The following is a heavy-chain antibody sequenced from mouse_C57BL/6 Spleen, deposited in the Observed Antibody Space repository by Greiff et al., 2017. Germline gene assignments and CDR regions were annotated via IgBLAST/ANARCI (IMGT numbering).Heavy chain of an antibody. J-gene: IGHJ2*01. V-gene: IGHV1-55*01. CDR1: GYTFTSYW. CDR3: ARAYYGSRFDY. Sequence: QVHVKQPGAELVKPGASVKMSCKASGYTFTSYWLTWVKQRPGQGLEWIGDIYPGSGSTNYNEKFKGKSTLTVDKSSSTAYMQLSSLTSEDSAVYYCARAYYGSRFDYWGQGTTLTVAS. D-gene: IGHD1-1*01. CDR2: IYPGSGST.